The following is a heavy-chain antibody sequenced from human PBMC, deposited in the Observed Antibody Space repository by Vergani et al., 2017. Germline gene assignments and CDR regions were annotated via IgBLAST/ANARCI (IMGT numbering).Heavy chain of an antibody. CDR2: VLRNRNT. Sequence: QVDLQESGPGLVKSSETLSLNCAVSGDSVGSGYYSGWIRQRPGRGLGWIGCVLRNRNTYYTSSLRTRATISRDTSKNQFFLRLTSVTAADSAVYYCARQNPYGSAHVDFWGRGVLVTVSA. CDR1: GDSVGSGYY. J-gene: IGHJ4*02. CDR3: ARQNPYGSAHVDF. D-gene: IGHD3-10*01. V-gene: IGHV4-38-2*01.